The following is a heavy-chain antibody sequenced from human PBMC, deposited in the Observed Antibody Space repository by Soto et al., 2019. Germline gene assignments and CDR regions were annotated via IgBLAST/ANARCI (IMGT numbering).Heavy chain of an antibody. CDR3: ARRSGGSLYYFDY. D-gene: IGHD1-26*01. V-gene: IGHV5-51*01. J-gene: IGHJ4*02. Sequence: PGESLNISCQGFRYTFTSYWIGWVRQMPGKGLEWMWIIHPGDSDTTYSPSFQGQVTISAATSISTAYLQWNSLKASDTAMYYCARRSGGSLYYFDYWGQGTLVTVSS. CDR1: RYTFTSYW. CDR2: IHPGDSDT.